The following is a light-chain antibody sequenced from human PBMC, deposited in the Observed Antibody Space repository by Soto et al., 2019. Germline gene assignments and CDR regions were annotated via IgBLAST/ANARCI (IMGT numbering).Light chain of an antibody. CDR1: QSVSSN. Sequence: IVLTQSPGTLSLCPGERATLSCRASQSVSSNLAWYQQKPGQAPRLLIYGASTRATGIPARFSGSGSGTEFTLTISSLQSEDFAVYYCQQYNNWPPMYTFGQGTRLEIK. CDR2: GAS. J-gene: IGKJ5*01. V-gene: IGKV3-15*01. CDR3: QQYNNWPPMYT.